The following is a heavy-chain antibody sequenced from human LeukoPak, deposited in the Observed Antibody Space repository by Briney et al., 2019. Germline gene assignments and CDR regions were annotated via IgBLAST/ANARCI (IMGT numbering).Heavy chain of an antibody. J-gene: IGHJ4*02. CDR2: IQYSADT. V-gene: IGHV4-39*01. Sequence: SGTPSLTCTVSGSSVSSSDYYWGWIRQPPGKGLEWIGSIQYSADTYYNPSLKSRVTISVDTSKNQFSLKLSSVTAADTAVYYCARHRGSSRGGSGYSLGQFDYWGQGTLVPVSS. D-gene: IGHD3-22*01. CDR3: ARHRGSSRGGSGYSLGQFDY. CDR1: GSSVSSSDYY.